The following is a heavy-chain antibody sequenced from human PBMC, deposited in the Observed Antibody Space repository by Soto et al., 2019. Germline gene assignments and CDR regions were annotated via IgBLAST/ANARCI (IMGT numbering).Heavy chain of an antibody. CDR2: IHHSGTT. J-gene: IGHJ6*03. V-gene: IGHV4-59*01. CDR3: ARLVVPGSMGHYYHYMDV. D-gene: IGHD2-2*01. Sequence: SETLSLTCAVPGDSIGTFYWCWIRQPPGKGLEWIAYIHHSGTTNYNPSLKSRLTISLDTSKNQFSLKLGSVTAADTAVYYCARLVVPGSMGHYYHYMDVWGEGTTVTVSS. CDR1: GDSIGTFY.